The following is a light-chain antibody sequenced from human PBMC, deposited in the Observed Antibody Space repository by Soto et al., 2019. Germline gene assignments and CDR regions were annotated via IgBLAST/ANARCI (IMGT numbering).Light chain of an antibody. CDR1: ISNIGAGYG. J-gene: IGLJ3*02. CDR2: SNI. V-gene: IGLV1-40*01. CDR3: QSYDNSLSAPWV. Sequence: QSVLTQPPSVSRARGQRVTISCTGNISNIGAGYGVHWFQQFPGAAPRLLIYSNIYRSSGVPDRFSGSRSGTSASLAITGLHAEDEADYHCQSYDNSLSAPWVFGGGTKLTVL.